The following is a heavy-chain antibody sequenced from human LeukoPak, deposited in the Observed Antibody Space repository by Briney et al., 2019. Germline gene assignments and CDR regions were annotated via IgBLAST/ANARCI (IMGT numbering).Heavy chain of an antibody. V-gene: IGHV3-23*01. J-gene: IGHJ5*02. CDR2: ISGSGGST. Sequence: QSGGSLRLSCAASGFTFSSYAMSWVRQAPGKGLEWVSAISGSGGSTYYADSVKGRFTISRDNSKNTLYLQMNSLRAEDTAVYYCAKTVVPAAIDGHSWFDPWGQGTLVTVSS. CDR3: AKTVVPAAIDGHSWFDP. CDR1: GFTFSSYA. D-gene: IGHD2-2*02.